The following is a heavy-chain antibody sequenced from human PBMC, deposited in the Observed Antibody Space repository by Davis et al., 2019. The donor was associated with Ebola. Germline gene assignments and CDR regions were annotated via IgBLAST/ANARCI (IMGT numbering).Heavy chain of an antibody. J-gene: IGHJ5*02. CDR3: ARAKDYYYDSSGYYSEDWFDP. CDR1: GGSFSGYY. V-gene: IGHV4-34*01. CDR2: INHSGST. Sequence: SETLSLTCAVYGGSFSGYYWSWIRQPPGKGLEWIGDINHSGSTNYNPSLKSRVTIYVDTSKNQFSLKLSSVTAADTAVYYCARAKDYYYDSSGYYSEDWFDPWGQGTLVTVSS. D-gene: IGHD3-22*01.